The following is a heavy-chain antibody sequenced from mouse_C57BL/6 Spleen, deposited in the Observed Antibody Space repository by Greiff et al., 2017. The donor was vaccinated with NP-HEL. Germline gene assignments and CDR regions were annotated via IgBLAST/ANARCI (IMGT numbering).Heavy chain of an antibody. J-gene: IGHJ2*01. V-gene: IGHV1-55*01. D-gene: IGHD1-1*01. Sequence: QVQLQQPGAELVKPGASVKMSCKASGYTFTSYWITWVKQRPGQGLEWIGDIYPGSGSTNYNEKFKSKATLTVDTSSSTAYMQLSSLTSEDSAVYYCEGTYYYDSSCPAFDYWGQGTTLTVSS. CDR1: GYTFTSYW. CDR2: IYPGSGST. CDR3: EGTYYYDSSCPAFDY.